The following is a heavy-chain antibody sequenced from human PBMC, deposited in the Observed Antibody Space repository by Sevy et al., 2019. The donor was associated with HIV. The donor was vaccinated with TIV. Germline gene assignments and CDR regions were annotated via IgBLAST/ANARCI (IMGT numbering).Heavy chain of an antibody. J-gene: IGHJ4*02. CDR1: GFTFSSYW. CDR3: ARDTISGYSYGFDY. V-gene: IGHV3-74*01. CDR2: INSDGSST. D-gene: IGHD5-18*01. Sequence: GGSLRLSCAASGFTFSSYWMHCVRQAPGEGLVWVSRINSDGSSTIYADSVKGRFTISRDNAKNTLYLQMNSLRADHTAVYYCARDTISGYSYGFDYWGQGTLVTVSS.